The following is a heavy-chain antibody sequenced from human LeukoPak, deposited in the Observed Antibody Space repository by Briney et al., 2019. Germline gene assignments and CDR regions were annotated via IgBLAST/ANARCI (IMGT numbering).Heavy chain of an antibody. V-gene: IGHV1-18*01. Sequence: ASVKVSCKASGYTFTSYGISWVRQAPGQGLEWMGWISAYNGNTNYAQKLQGRVTMTTDTSTSTAYMELRSLRSDDTAVYYCARARMTTVTGWFDPWGQGTLVTVSS. CDR1: GYTFTSYG. CDR3: ARARMTTVTGWFDP. D-gene: IGHD4-17*01. J-gene: IGHJ5*02. CDR2: ISAYNGNT.